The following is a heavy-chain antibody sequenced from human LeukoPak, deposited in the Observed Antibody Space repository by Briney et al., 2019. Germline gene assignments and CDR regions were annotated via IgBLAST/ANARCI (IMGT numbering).Heavy chain of an antibody. V-gene: IGHV3-30*02. CDR2: IRYDGSNK. D-gene: IGHD6-13*01. CDR3: AKGSIAAAGSNLDY. J-gene: IGHJ4*02. Sequence: GGSLRLSCAASGFTFSSYGMHWVRQAPGKGLEWVAFIRYDGSNKYYADSVKGRFTISRDNSKNTLYLQMNSLRAEDTALYYCAKGSIAAAGSNLDYWGQGTLVTVSS. CDR1: GFTFSSYG.